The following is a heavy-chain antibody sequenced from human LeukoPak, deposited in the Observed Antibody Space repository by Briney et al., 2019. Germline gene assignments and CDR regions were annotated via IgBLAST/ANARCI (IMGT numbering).Heavy chain of an antibody. CDR1: GGSISSYY. V-gene: IGHV4-59*12. D-gene: IGHD6-13*01. Sequence: PSETLSLTCTVSGGSISSYYWSWIRQPPGKGLEWIGYIYYSGSTNYNPSLKSRVTISVDTSKNQFSLKVTSVTAADTAVYYCATRPDIAATGPGWFDPWGQGTLVTVSS. J-gene: IGHJ5*02. CDR3: ATRPDIAATGPGWFDP. CDR2: IYYSGST.